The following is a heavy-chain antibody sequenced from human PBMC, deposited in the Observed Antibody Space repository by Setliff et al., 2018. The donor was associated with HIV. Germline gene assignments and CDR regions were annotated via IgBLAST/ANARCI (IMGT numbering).Heavy chain of an antibody. V-gene: IGHV3-30*02. Sequence: SLRLSCAASGFTFSHYGMHWVRQAPGKGLEWVAFIRYDGSNKYYADSVKGRFTISRDNSKNTLYLQMNSLRAEDTAMYYCAKDTLPASARGSSMDVWGKGTTVTVSS. CDR3: AKDTLPASARGSSMDV. CDR1: GFTFSHYG. J-gene: IGHJ6*03. CDR2: IRYDGSNK.